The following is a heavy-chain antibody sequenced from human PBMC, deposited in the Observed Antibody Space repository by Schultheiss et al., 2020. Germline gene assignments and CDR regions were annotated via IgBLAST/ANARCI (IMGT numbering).Heavy chain of an antibody. CDR1: GYTFTSYG. Sequence: ASVKVSCKASGYTFTSYGISWVRQAPGQGLEWMGIINPSGGSTSYAQKFQGRVTMTRDTSTSTVYMELSSLRSEDTAVYYCARAPKYYYDSSGYGHFDYWGQGTLVTGYS. D-gene: IGHD3-22*01. CDR3: ARAPKYYYDSSGYGHFDY. V-gene: IGHV1-46*01. CDR2: INPSGGST. J-gene: IGHJ4*02.